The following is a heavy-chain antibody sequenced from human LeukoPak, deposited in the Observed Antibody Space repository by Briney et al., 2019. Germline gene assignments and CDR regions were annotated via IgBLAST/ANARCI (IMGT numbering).Heavy chain of an antibody. CDR3: AKVSWGSSWYQFDY. CDR2: IYSGGST. J-gene: IGHJ4*02. V-gene: IGHV3-53*05. Sequence: GGSLRLSCAASGFTVSSNYMSWVRQAPGKGLEWVSVIYSGGSTYYADSVKGRFTISRDNSKNTLYLQMNSLRAEDTAVYYCAKVSWGSSWYQFDYWGQGTLVTVSS. D-gene: IGHD6-13*01. CDR1: GFTVSSNY.